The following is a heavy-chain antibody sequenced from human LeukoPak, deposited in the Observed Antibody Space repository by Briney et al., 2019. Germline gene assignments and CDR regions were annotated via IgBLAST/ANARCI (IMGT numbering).Heavy chain of an antibody. D-gene: IGHD3-3*01. CDR3: ARPSGTIFGVVTPFDY. J-gene: IGHJ4*02. CDR1: GYTFITYG. CDR2: INPNIGNS. Sequence: APVKVSCKASGYTFITYGINWVRQAPGQGLEWMGWINPNIGNSMYAQGFTGRFVFSLDTSVSTAYLQISSLKAEDTAVYYCARPSGTIFGVVTPFDYWGQGTLVTVSS. V-gene: IGHV7-4-1*02.